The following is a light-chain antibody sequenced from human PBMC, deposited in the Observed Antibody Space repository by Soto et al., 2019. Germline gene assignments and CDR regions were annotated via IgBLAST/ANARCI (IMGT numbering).Light chain of an antibody. CDR3: SSYTSSSPHV. V-gene: IGLV2-14*03. CDR2: DVS. CDR1: SSDVGAYTF. Sequence: QSVLTQPASVSGSPGQSITISCTGTSSDVGAYTFVSWYQQHPDKVPKLMIFDVSRRPSGVSDRFSGSKSGNTASLTISGLQHDDEADYYCSSYTSSSPHVFGSGTKVTVL. J-gene: IGLJ1*01.